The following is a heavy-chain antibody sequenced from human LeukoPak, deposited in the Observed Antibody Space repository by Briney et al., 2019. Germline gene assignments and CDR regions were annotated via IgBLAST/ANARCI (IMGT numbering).Heavy chain of an antibody. V-gene: IGHV3-74*03. CDR3: TRDRFYAMDA. CDR2: ITIGGSST. J-gene: IGHJ6*02. CDR1: GVTSRNSW. Sequence: PGGSLRLSCVASGVTSRNSWMHWVRQAPGKGLVWVPRITIGGSSTTYADSVKGRFTISRDSAKNTLYLQMNSLRAEDTAVYYCTRDRFYAMDAWGQGTTVTVSS.